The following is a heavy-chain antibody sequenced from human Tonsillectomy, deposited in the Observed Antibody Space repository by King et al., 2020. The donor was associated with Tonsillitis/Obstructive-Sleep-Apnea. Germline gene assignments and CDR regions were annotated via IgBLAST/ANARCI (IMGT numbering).Heavy chain of an antibody. V-gene: IGHV4-34*01. CDR3: ARGRGYCRSTNCGDAFDI. CDR1: GGSFSGDS. CDR2: INHSGGT. Sequence: VQLQQWGAGLLKPSETLSLICAVYGGSFSGDSWSWIRQPPGKGLQWIGDINHSGGTNYNPSYKSGVTLSVDTPKNQFSLKLSSVTAADTAVYYCARGRGYCRSTNCGDAFDIWGQGTLVTVSS. D-gene: IGHD2-2*01. J-gene: IGHJ3*02.